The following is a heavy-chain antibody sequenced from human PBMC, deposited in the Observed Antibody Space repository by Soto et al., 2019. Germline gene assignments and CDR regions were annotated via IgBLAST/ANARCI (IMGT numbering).Heavy chain of an antibody. D-gene: IGHD3-3*01. Sequence: LSLTCTVSGGSISNYYCNWIRQPAGKGLEWIGRIDTSGSTNYNPSLKSRVTMSVDTSKQEFSLKLSSVTAADTALYYCARGGQDFWSGPFDYWGRGALVTVSS. J-gene: IGHJ4*02. CDR1: GGSISNYY. CDR2: IDTSGST. CDR3: ARGGQDFWSGPFDY. V-gene: IGHV4-4*07.